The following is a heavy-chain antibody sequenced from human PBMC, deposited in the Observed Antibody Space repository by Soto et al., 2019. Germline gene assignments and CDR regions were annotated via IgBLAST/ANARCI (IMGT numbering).Heavy chain of an antibody. Sequence: SETLSLTCTVSGGSISSHYWSWIRQPPGKGLEWIGYIYYSGSTNYNPSLKSRVTISVDTSKNQFSLKLSSVTAADTAVYYCARTIVVVPAAIYWFDPWGQGTLVTVSS. CDR2: IYYSGST. V-gene: IGHV4-59*08. CDR1: GGSISSHY. CDR3: ARTIVVVPAAIYWFDP. J-gene: IGHJ5*02. D-gene: IGHD2-2*01.